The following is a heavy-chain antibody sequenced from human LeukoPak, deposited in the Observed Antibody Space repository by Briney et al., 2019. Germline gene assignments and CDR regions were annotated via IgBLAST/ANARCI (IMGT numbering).Heavy chain of an antibody. CDR1: GYTFTSYG. V-gene: IGHV1-18*01. Sequence: ASVKVSCKASGYTFTSYGISWVRQAPGQGLEWMGWISAYNGNTNYAQKLQGRVTMTTDTSTSTAYMELRSLRSDDTAVYYCARDTPVGATDYYFDYWGQGTLVTVSS. D-gene: IGHD1-26*01. CDR3: ARDTPVGATDYYFDY. J-gene: IGHJ4*02. CDR2: ISAYNGNT.